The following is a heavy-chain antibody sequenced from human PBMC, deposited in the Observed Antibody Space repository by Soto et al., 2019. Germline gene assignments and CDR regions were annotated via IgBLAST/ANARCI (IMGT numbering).Heavy chain of an antibody. CDR1: GGAISSGGYY. J-gene: IGHJ4*02. CDR2: IYYSVST. D-gene: IGHD2-21*02. CDR3: AREIGGGDHLYYFDY. Sequence: SETLSLTCTVSGGAISSGGYYWSWIRQHPGKGLEWIWYIYYSVSTYYNPSLKSRVTISVDTSKNQFSLKLSSVTAADTAVYYCAREIGGGDHLYYFDYWGQGTLVTAPQ. V-gene: IGHV4-31*03.